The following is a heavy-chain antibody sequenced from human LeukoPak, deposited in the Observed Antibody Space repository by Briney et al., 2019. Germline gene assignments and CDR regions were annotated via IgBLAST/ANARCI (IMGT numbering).Heavy chain of an antibody. V-gene: IGHV1-46*01. CDR2: INPSGGST. D-gene: IGHD6-19*01. CDR3: AREGYSSEVDY. J-gene: IGHJ4*02. Sequence: ASVKVSCKASGYTFTNYYMHWVRQAPGQGLEWMGLINPSGGSTSYAEKFQGRVIMTGDTSTSTVYMELSSLRSEDTAVYYCAREGYSSEVDYWGQGTLVTVSS. CDR1: GYTFTNYY.